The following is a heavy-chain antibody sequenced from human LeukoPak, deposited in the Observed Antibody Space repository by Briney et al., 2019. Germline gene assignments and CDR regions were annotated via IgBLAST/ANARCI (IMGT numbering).Heavy chain of an antibody. V-gene: IGHV1-2*02. D-gene: IGHD3-22*01. Sequence: GASVKVSCKTSGYTFSDYYIHWIRQAPGQGLEWVGWINPNSGDTDYAQKFQGRVTVTRDTSISTAYMELSRLRSDDTAVYYCARESRSGYYQPHDYWGQGTLVTVSS. CDR3: ARESRSGYYQPHDY. CDR2: INPNSGDT. CDR1: GYTFSDYY. J-gene: IGHJ4*02.